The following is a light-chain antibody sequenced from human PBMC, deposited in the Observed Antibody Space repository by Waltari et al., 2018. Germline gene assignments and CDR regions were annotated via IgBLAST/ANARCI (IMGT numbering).Light chain of an antibody. J-gene: IGLJ3*02. CDR2: AVT. CDR3: TSYTTSRTWV. Sequence: QSALTQTASVSGTPGQSITISCTGTSSDLGTYNFVSWYQQHPGKVPKLMIFAVTKRPSGVSDRFFGSKSSNTASLTISGLQAEDEADYYCTSYTTSRTWVFGGGTRLTVL. V-gene: IGLV2-14*01. CDR1: SSDLGTYNF.